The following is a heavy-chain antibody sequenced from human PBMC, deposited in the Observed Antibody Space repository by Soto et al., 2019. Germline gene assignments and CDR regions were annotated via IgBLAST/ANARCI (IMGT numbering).Heavy chain of an antibody. D-gene: IGHD3-9*01. CDR1: GFTFSSYS. J-gene: IGHJ4*02. Sequence: GGSLRLSCAASGFTFSSYSMNWVRQAPGKGLEWVSSISSSSSYIYYADSVKGRFTISRDNAKNSLYLQMNSLRAEDTAVYYCARDHRAYYVILTGYPVDYWGQGTLVTVSS. CDR3: ARDHRAYYVILTGYPVDY. CDR2: ISSSSSYI. V-gene: IGHV3-21*01.